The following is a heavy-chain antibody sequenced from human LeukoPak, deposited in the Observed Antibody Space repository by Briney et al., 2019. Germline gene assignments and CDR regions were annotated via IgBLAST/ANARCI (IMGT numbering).Heavy chain of an antibody. V-gene: IGHV1-2*04. CDR2: INPNSGDT. Sequence: VASVKVSCKASGYTFTGYYMHWVRQAPGQGLEWMGWINPNSGDTNYAQKFQGWVTMTRDTSISTAYMELSRLRSDDTAVYYCARSTGYSSSWDFDYWGQGTLVTVPS. CDR3: ARSTGYSSSWDFDY. D-gene: IGHD6-13*01. CDR1: GYTFTGYY. J-gene: IGHJ4*02.